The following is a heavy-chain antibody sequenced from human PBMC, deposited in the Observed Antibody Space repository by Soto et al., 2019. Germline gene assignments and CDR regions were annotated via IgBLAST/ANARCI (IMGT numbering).Heavy chain of an antibody. J-gene: IGHJ6*02. V-gene: IGHV4-59*01. D-gene: IGHD5-18*01. CDR2: IYYSGST. Sequence: SETLSLTCTVSGGSISSYYWSWIRQPPGKGLEWIGYIYYSGSTNYNPSLKSRVTISVDTSKNQFSLKLSSVTAADTAVYYCARDRWDGYSYGSYYYYYGMDVWGQGTTVTVSS. CDR1: GGSISSYY. CDR3: ARDRWDGYSYGSYYYYYGMDV.